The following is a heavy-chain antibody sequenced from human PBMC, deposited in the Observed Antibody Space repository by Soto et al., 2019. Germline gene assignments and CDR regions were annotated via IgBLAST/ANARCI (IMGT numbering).Heavy chain of an antibody. CDR1: GFTFSSYG. J-gene: IGHJ5*02. D-gene: IGHD2-2*01. CDR3: AKDQCSSTSCYLGKWFDP. V-gene: IGHV3-30*18. Sequence: QVQLVESGGGVVQPGRSLRLSCAASGFTFSSYGMHWVRQAPGKGLEWVAVISYDGSNKYYADSVKGRFTISRDNSKNTLYLPMIRLSAEDTAVYYCAKDQCSSTSCYLGKWFDPWGQGTLVTVSS. CDR2: ISYDGSNK.